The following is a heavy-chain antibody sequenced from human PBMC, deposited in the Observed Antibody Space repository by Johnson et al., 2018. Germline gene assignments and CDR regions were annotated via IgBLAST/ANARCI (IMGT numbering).Heavy chain of an antibody. CDR3: AKDLLRGTRVYKYMDP. CDR1: GFTFSSYG. D-gene: IGHD1-1*01. Sequence: VQLVESGGGVVQPGRSLRLSCAASGFTFSSYGMHWVRQAPGKGLEWVAVISYDGSNKYYADSVKGRFTISRENSKSTLSLQVNSLRAEDTALYYCAKDLLRGTRVYKYMDPWGKGATVTVSS. J-gene: IGHJ6*03. CDR2: ISYDGSNK. V-gene: IGHV3-30*18.